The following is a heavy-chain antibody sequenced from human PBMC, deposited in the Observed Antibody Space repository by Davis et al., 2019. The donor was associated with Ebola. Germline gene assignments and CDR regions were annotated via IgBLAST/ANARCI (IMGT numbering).Heavy chain of an antibody. V-gene: IGHV4-34*01. J-gene: IGHJ4*02. Sequence: MPSETLSLTCAVYGESLSNFFWSWVRQPPGKGLEWIGEIHPSERTNYSPSLESRVAISLDTSTNQFSLTLTSATALDTAVYYCAKKDNGFYPFDVWGRGTLVTVSS. D-gene: IGHD2-2*03. CDR2: IHPSERT. CDR1: GESLSNFF. CDR3: AKKDNGFYPFDV.